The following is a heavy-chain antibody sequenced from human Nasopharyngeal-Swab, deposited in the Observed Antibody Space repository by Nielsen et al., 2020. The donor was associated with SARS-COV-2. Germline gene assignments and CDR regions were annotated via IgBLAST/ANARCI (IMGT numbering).Heavy chain of an antibody. CDR1: GFTFSSYW. D-gene: IGHD2-2*03. CDR3: ARDFLLDRVPNWFDP. Sequence: GESLKISCAASGFTFSSYWMSWVRQAPGKGLEWVANIKQDGSEKYYVDSVKGRFTISRDNAKNSLYLQMNSPRAEDTAVYYCARDFLLDRVPNWFDPWGQGTLVTVSS. J-gene: IGHJ5*02. V-gene: IGHV3-7*01. CDR2: IKQDGSEK.